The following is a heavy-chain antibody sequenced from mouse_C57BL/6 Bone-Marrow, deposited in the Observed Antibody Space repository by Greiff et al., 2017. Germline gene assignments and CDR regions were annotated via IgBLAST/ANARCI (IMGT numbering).Heavy chain of an antibody. CDR2: INPGSGGT. CDR3: ARSQYYGSSWFAY. Sequence: VQLQQSGAELVRPGTSVKVSCKASGYAFTNYLIEWVKQRPGQGLEGIGVINPGSGGTKYNEKFKGKATLTADKSSSTAYMQISSLTSEDSAVYFCARSQYYGSSWFAYWGQGTLVTVSA. D-gene: IGHD1-1*01. J-gene: IGHJ3*01. V-gene: IGHV1-54*01. CDR1: GYAFTNYL.